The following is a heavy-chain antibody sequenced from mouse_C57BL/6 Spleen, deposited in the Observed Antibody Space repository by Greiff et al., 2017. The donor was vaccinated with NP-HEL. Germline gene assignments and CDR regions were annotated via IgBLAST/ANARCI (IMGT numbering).Heavy chain of an antibody. J-gene: IGHJ2*01. V-gene: IGHV1-15*01. CDR3: TRWATAQATGY. CDR1: GYTFTDYE. D-gene: IGHD3-2*02. Sequence: QVQLQQSGAELVRPGASVTLSCKASGYTFTDYEMHWVKQTPVHGLEWIGAIDPETGGTAYNQKFKGKAILTADKSSSTAYMELRSLTSEDSAVYYCTRWATAQATGYWGQGTTLTVSS. CDR2: IDPETGGT.